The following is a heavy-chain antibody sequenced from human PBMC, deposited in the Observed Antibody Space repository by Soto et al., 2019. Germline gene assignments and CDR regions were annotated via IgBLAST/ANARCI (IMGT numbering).Heavy chain of an antibody. V-gene: IGHV3-11*01. CDR3: ARDQRYSGSGSYLTS. CDR2: ISNSGGST. CDR1: GFTLSDYY. J-gene: IGHJ5*02. D-gene: IGHD3-10*01. Sequence: QVQLVESGGDLVQPGGSLRLSCTGTGFTLSDYYMSWIRQAPGKGLEWISYISNSGGSTHYTDSVKGRFTISRDNARNSLYLQMNSLRVEDTAVYYCARDQRYSGSGSYLTSWGQGTLVTVSS.